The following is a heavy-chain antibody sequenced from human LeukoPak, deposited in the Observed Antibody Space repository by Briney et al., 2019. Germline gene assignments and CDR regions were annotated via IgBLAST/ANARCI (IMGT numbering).Heavy chain of an antibody. V-gene: IGHV3-30*18. D-gene: IGHD5-24*01. CDR1: GFTFSSYG. J-gene: IGHJ4*02. Sequence: GGSLRLSCAASGFTFSSYGMHWVRQAPGKGLEWVAVISYDGSNKYYADSVKGRFTISRDNSKNTLYLQMNSLRAEDTAVYYCANLRRDGYTADYWGQGTLVTVSS. CDR3: ANLRRDGYTADY. CDR2: ISYDGSNK.